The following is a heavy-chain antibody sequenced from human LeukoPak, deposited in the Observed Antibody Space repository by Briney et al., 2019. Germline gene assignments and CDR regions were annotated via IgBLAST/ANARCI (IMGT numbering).Heavy chain of an antibody. CDR1: GGSISSGGYY. J-gene: IGHJ4*02. V-gene: IGHV4-31*03. D-gene: IGHD2-15*01. CDR3: ARGVGYCSGGSCYSGGSFDY. CDR2: IYYSGST. Sequence: SETLSLTCTVSGGSISSGGYYWSWIRQHPGKGLEWIGYIYYSGSTYYNPSLKSRVTISVDTSKNQFSLKLSSVTAADTAAYYCARGVGYCSGGSCYSGGSFDYWGQGTLVTVSS.